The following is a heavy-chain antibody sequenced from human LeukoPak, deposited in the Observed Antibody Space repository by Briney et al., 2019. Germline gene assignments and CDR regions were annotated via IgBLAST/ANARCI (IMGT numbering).Heavy chain of an antibody. J-gene: IGHJ6*03. D-gene: IGHD2-2*01. CDR1: GYTFTNFY. Sequence: ASVKVSCKASGYTFTNFYMHRVRQAPGQGLEWMGMIDPSGGTSNYAQKFEGRVTMTRDTSTSTVYMELSGLRSEDTAVYYCARHLIKDSVVVVGEPPSKYMDVWGKGTTVTVSS. CDR2: IDPSGGTS. CDR3: ARHLIKDSVVVVGEPPSKYMDV. V-gene: IGHV1-46*01.